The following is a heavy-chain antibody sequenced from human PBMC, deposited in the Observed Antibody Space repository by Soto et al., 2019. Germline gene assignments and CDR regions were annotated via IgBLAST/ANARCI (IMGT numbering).Heavy chain of an antibody. Sequence: PGGSLRLSCAASGFTFSSYCMHWVRQAPGKGPEWISYISSGGDYIYYADSVKGRLTISRDDAKNSLYLQMDSLRVEDTAVYYCVRDEMPRTGGYCALDVWGQGTVVTVSS. CDR2: ISSGGDYI. CDR3: VRDEMPRTGGYCALDV. V-gene: IGHV3-21*05. J-gene: IGHJ3*01. CDR1: GFTFSSYC. D-gene: IGHD3-10*01.